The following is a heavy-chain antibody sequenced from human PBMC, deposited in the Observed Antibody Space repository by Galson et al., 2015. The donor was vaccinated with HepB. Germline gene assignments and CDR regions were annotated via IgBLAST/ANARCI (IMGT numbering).Heavy chain of an antibody. CDR3: ARGDYGDYARYFDY. Sequence: SLRLSCAASGFTFSSYTINWVRQAPGKGLEWVSSISSTSNYIYYADSVKGRFTISRDNAKNSLYLQINSLRAEDSAMYYCARGDYGDYARYFDYWGQGTLVTVSS. CDR2: ISSTSNYI. CDR1: GFTFSSYT. V-gene: IGHV3-21*01. D-gene: IGHD4-17*01. J-gene: IGHJ4*02.